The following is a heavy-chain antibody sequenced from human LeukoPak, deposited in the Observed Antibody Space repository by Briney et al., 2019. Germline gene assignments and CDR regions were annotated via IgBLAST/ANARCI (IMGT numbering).Heavy chain of an antibody. V-gene: IGHV3-23*01. D-gene: IGHD2-2*01. J-gene: IGHJ6*03. CDR2: ISGSGGST. CDR1: GFTFSSYA. CDR3: AKDLGYCSSTSCYYYYMDV. Sequence: PGGSLRLSCAASGFTFSSYAMSWVRQAPGKGLEWVSAISGSGGSTYYADSVKGRFTISRDNSKNTPYLQMNSLRAEDTAVYYCAKDLGYCSSTSCYYYYMDVWGKGTTVTVSS.